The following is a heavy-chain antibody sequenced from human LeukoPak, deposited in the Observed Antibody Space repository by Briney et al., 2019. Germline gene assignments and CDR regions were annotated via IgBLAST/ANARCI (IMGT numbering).Heavy chain of an antibody. J-gene: IGHJ6*03. Sequence: ASVKVSCKASGYTFTGYYLHWVRQAPGQGLEWMGWINPNSGGTNYAQKFQGRVTMTRDTSISTAYMELSRLKSDDTAVYYCARDTGRYSYYYYYMDVWGKGTTVTVSS. D-gene: IGHD3-10*01. CDR2: INPNSGGT. CDR3: ARDTGRYSYYYYYMDV. V-gene: IGHV1-2*02. CDR1: GYTFTGYY.